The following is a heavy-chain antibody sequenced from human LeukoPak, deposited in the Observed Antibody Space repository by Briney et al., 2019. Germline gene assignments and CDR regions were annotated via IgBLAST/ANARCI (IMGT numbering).Heavy chain of an antibody. Sequence: GGSLRLSCAASGFTFSSYEMNWVRQAPGKGLEWVSYISSSGSTMYYADSVKGRFTISRDNAKNSLYLQMNSLRAEDTAVCYCARANFYGSGSSLGKHWGQGTLVTVSS. CDR3: ARANFYGSGSSLGKH. CDR1: GFTFSSYE. V-gene: IGHV3-48*03. CDR2: ISSSGSTM. J-gene: IGHJ4*02. D-gene: IGHD3-10*01.